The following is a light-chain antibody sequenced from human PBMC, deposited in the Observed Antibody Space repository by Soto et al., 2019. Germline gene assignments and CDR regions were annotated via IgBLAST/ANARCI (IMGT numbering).Light chain of an antibody. V-gene: IGKV4-1*01. CDR1: QSRLHSSNSKSY. CDR2: WAS. Sequence: DIVLTQSSESLALSLGERATINCKSSQSRLHSSNSKSYLAWYQQKPGHPPKQLIYWASAREYGVPDRFSGSGSGTDFTLTISSLQAEDVAVYFCQQYSAFPLTFGGGTRIEIK. J-gene: IGKJ4*01. CDR3: QQYSAFPLT.